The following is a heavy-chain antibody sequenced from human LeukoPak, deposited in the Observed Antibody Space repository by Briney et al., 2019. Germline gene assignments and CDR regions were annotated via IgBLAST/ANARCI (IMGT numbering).Heavy chain of an antibody. D-gene: IGHD3-16*01. CDR1: GYTFTGYY. CDR3: ARGMGAKR. Sequence: GPSVNVSRKPSGYTFTGYYMHWVRQAPGQVSEWMGWISPTSGGTNYAQKFECRFTMSSDTSISTGDMELSRLRSDVTAIYYCARGMGAKRWGQGTLFTASS. J-gene: IGHJ4*02. V-gene: IGHV1-2*02. CDR2: ISPTSGGT.